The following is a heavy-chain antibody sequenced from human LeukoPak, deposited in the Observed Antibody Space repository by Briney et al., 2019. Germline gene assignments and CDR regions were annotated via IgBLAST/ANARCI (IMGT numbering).Heavy chain of an antibody. V-gene: IGHV1-18*01. CDR2: ISSYNGNT. CDR1: GNSLPTYG. D-gene: IGHD2-2*01. J-gene: IGHJ6*03. Sequence: ASVKISCKASGNSLPTYGITWVRQAPGQGLEWMGWISSYNGNTDYAQKFQGRVSMTTDTSTNTAYLELRRLRSNDTAVYFCARPAKGAYFYYYMDVWGKGTTVTVSS. CDR3: ARPAKGAYFYYYMDV.